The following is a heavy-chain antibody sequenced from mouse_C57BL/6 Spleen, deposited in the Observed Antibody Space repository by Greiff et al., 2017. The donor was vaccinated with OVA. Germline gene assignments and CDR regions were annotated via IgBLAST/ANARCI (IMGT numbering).Heavy chain of an antibody. Sequence: VQLQQSGAELARPGASVKLSCKASGYTFPSYGISWVKQRPGPGLEWIGEIYPRSGNTYYNEKFTGKATLTADNSSSTAYMELRSLTSEDAAVYFCASLGLFITTVVATSGYFDDWGTGTTVTVSS. V-gene: IGHV1-81*01. CDR1: GYTFPSYG. CDR3: ASLGLFITTVVATSGYFDD. J-gene: IGHJ1*03. CDR2: IYPRSGNT. D-gene: IGHD1-1*01.